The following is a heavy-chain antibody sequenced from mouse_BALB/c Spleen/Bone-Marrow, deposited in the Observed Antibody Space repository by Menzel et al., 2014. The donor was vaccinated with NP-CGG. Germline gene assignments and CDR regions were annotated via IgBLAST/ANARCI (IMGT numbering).Heavy chain of an antibody. V-gene: IGHV14-3*02. D-gene: IGHD1-1*01. J-gene: IGHJ2*01. Sequence: EVKLMESGAELVKPGASVKLSCTASGFNIIDTYMHWVKQRPEQGLEWIGRIDPANGNTKYDPKFQGKATITADTSSITAYLQLSSLTSEDTAVYYCARSYGSSPFDYWGQGTTLTVSS. CDR3: ARSYGSSPFDY. CDR1: GFNIIDTY. CDR2: IDPANGNT.